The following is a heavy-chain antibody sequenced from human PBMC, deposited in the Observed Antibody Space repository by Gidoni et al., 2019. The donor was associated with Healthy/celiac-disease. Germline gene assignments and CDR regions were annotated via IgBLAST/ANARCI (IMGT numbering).Heavy chain of an antibody. D-gene: IGHD1-7*01. J-gene: IGHJ3*02. CDR3: ARENSNWYSGDFDI. Sequence: VQLLQSGAEVKTPVASLTISCKAFVSRFDTYWIGWVGQLYGKGREWMGIIDPGDSDTRYSPSFQGQVTISADKSITTAYLQWTSLKASDSAMYYCARENSNWYSGDFDIWGQGTMVTVSS. CDR1: VSRFDTYW. CDR2: IDPGDSDT. V-gene: IGHV5-51*01.